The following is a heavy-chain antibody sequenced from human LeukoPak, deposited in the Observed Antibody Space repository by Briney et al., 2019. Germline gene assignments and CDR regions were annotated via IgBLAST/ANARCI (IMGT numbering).Heavy chain of an antibody. J-gene: IGHJ4*02. CDR2: IYPYDSEI. CDR3: ARPNWARRYFDY. CDR1: GYIFTSYS. Sequence: GESLKISRKGSGYIFTSYSIAWVRQMPGKGLEWMGVIYPYDSEIRYSPSFQGQVTISADKSISTAYLQWSSLKASDTAMYYCARPNWARRYFDYWGQGTLVTVSS. V-gene: IGHV5-51*01. D-gene: IGHD7-27*01.